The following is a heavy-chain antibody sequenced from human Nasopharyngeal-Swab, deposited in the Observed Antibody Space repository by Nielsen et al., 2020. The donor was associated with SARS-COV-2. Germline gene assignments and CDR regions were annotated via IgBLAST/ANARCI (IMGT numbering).Heavy chain of an antibody. V-gene: IGHV4-4*07. CDR1: GGSISSYY. J-gene: IGHJ5*02. CDR2: IYHSGST. CDR3: ARAGGYSYGYWMRWFDP. D-gene: IGHD5-18*01. Sequence: SETLSLTCTVSGGSISSYYWSWIRQPAGKGLEWIGSIYHSGSTYYNPSLKSRVTISVDTSKNQFSLKLSSVTAADTAVYYCARAGGYSYGYWMRWFDPWGQGTLVTVSS.